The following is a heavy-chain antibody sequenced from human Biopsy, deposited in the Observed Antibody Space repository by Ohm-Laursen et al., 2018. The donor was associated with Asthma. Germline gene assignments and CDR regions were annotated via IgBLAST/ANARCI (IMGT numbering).Heavy chain of an antibody. CDR1: GFTFDNYT. D-gene: IGHD2-21*02. CDR2: ISYDGRNT. V-gene: IGHV3-30*04. J-gene: IGHJ6*02. CDR3: ARGGLHYYEYYGMDV. Sequence: SLRLSCTAPGFTFDNYTMHWVRQAPGKGLEWVTIISYDGRNTYYADSVEGRFTISRDNSKNTLFLQLSSLRPEDTAVYYCARGGLHYYEYYGMDVWGQGTTVTVSS.